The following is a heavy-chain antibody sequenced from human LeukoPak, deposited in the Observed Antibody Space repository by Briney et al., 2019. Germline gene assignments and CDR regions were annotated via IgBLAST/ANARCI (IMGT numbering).Heavy chain of an antibody. V-gene: IGHV3-23*01. CDR3: TRNSGWYGLS. CDR1: GFTFSSYS. J-gene: IGHJ1*01. D-gene: IGHD6-19*01. CDR2: ISGSGGST. Sequence: GGSLRLSCAASGFTFSSYSMNWVRQAPGKGLEWVSAISGSGGSTYYADSVKGRFTISRDNSKNTLYLHLNSLRGEDTAVYYCTRNSGWYGLSWGQGTLVTVSS.